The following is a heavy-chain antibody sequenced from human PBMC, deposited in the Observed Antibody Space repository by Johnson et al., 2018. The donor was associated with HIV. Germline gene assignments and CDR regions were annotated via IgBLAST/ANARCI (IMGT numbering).Heavy chain of an antibody. J-gene: IGHJ3*02. CDR1: GFTVSTNF. CDR2: IYSTGST. CDR3: AKPPSMGADGFDI. D-gene: IGHD3-16*01. Sequence: VQLVESGGGLIQPGGSLRLSCAASGFTVSTNFMNWVRQAPGKGLQWVSLIYSTGSTKYADSVKGRFNISRDNSKNALYLQMNSLRAEDTAVYYCAKPPSMGADGFDIWGQGTLVTVSS. V-gene: IGHV3-66*03.